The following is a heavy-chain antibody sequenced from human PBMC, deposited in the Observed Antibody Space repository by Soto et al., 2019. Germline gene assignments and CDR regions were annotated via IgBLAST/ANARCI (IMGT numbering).Heavy chain of an antibody. CDR1: GYTLTSYY. V-gene: IGHV1-46*01. CDR2: INPSGGST. J-gene: IGHJ4*02. D-gene: IGHD3-3*01. CDR3: ARRPYYDFWSGPVFDY. Sequence: GASVKVSCKASGYTLTSYYMHWVRQAPGQGLEWMGIINPSGGSTSYAQKFQGRVTMTRDTSTSTAYMELRSLRSDDTAVYYCARRPYYDFWSGPVFDYWGQGTLVTVSS.